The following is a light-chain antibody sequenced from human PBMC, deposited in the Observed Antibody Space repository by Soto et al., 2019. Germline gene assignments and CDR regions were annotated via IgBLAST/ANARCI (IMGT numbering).Light chain of an antibody. CDR2: RND. V-gene: IGLV1-44*01. Sequence: QSVLTQPPSASGTPGQRVTMSCSGSSSNIGSHTVNWYQQLPGAAPKLLIYRNDQRPSGVPDRFSASKSGTSASLAISGLQSEDEADYYCAGWDDSLNGVVFGGGTKLTVL. J-gene: IGLJ2*01. CDR1: SSNIGSHT. CDR3: AGWDDSLNGVV.